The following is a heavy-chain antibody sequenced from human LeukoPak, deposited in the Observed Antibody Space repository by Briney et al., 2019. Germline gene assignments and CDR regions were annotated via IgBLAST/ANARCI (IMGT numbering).Heavy chain of an antibody. D-gene: IGHD6-19*01. J-gene: IGHJ5*02. CDR1: GASISSDTYF. CDR3: AKGAGPPWFDP. V-gene: IGHV4-61*02. Sequence: PSQTLSLTCTVSGASISSDTYFWSWIRQPAGKGLEWIGRISSTGRTDYNPSLTSRVTISIDMSKNQFSMKLSSVTAADTAVYYCAKGAGPPWFDPWGQGTLVTVSS. CDR2: ISSTGRT.